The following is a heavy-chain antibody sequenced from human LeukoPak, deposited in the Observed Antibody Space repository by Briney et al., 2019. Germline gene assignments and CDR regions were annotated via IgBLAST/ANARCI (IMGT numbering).Heavy chain of an antibody. V-gene: IGHV3-23*01. CDR2: ITGSADRT. J-gene: IGHJ4*02. CDR1: GFTFSTYA. CDR3: ARPQVVVLNPFDY. D-gene: IGHD3-10*01. Sequence: GGXLRLSCAASGFTFSTYAMSWVRQAPGKGLGWVSAITGSADRTHYADSVKGRFTISRDNSKNIVYLQMNSLRAKDTAVYSCARPQVVVLNPFDYWGQGTLVTVSS.